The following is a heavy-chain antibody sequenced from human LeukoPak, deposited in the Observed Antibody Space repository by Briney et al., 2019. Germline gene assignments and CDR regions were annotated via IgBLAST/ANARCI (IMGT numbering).Heavy chain of an antibody. J-gene: IGHJ4*02. CDR3: ASFPSSGWYVSGNDF. Sequence: GGSLRLSCAASGFTFSSYPMGWVRQAPGKGLEWVSTISGDADSTYYADSVKGRFTISRDNSKNTLYLQMNSLRAEDTAVYYCASFPSSGWYVSGNDFWGQGTLVTVSS. V-gene: IGHV3-23*01. CDR1: GFTFSSYP. CDR2: ISGDADST. D-gene: IGHD6-19*01.